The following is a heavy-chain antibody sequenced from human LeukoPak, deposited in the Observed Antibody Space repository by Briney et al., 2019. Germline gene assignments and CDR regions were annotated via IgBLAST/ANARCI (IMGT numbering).Heavy chain of an antibody. Sequence: QPGGSLRLSCAASGFTFSNYAMSWVRHAPGKGLEGVSAISDSGRTTYYADSVKGRFTISRDNSKNTLYLKMNSLRAEDTAVYYCANRRAAPYLCFDYWGQGTLVTVSS. D-gene: IGHD2-2*02. CDR3: ANRRAAPYLCFDY. CDR1: GFTFSNYA. V-gene: IGHV3-23*01. CDR2: ISDSGRTT. J-gene: IGHJ4*02.